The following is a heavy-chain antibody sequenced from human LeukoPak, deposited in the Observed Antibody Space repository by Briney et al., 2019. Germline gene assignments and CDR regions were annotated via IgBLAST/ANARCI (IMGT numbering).Heavy chain of an antibody. V-gene: IGHV3-13*01. CDR1: GFTFSSYD. CDR2: VGFAGDT. D-gene: IGHD4-17*01. CDR3: ARVRNDYGSWYFDL. Sequence: GGSLRLSCAASGFTFSSYDMHWVRQATGKGLEWVSAVGFAGDTYYPDSVKGRFTVSRENAKNSLYLQMNSLRAGDTAVYYCARVRNDYGSWYFDLWGRGTLVTVSS. J-gene: IGHJ2*01.